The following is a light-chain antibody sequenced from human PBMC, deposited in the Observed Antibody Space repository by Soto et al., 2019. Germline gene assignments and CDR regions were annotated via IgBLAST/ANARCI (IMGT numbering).Light chain of an antibody. Sequence: QSALTQPRSVSGSPGQSVTISCTGTSSDVGGYNYVSWYQQHPGKAPKLMIYDVSKRPSGVPDRFSGSKSGNTASLTISGLQAGDEADYYCCSYAGSDTPHVVFGGGTKLTVL. J-gene: IGLJ2*01. CDR1: SSDVGGYNY. V-gene: IGLV2-11*01. CDR3: CSYAGSDTPHVV. CDR2: DVS.